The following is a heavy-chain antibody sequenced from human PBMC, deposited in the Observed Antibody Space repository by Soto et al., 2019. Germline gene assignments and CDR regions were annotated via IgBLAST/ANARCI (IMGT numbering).Heavy chain of an antibody. V-gene: IGHV1-69*02. Sequence: QVQLXQSGXXVXXXGSSVKVSCKASGGTFSSYTISWVRQAPGQGLEWMGRIIPILGIANYAQKFQGRVTITADKSTSTAYMELSSLRSEDTAVYYCARYYDRGGWFDPWGQGTLVTVSS. CDR2: IIPILGIA. D-gene: IGHD3-22*01. CDR1: GGTFSSYT. J-gene: IGHJ5*02. CDR3: ARYYDRGGWFDP.